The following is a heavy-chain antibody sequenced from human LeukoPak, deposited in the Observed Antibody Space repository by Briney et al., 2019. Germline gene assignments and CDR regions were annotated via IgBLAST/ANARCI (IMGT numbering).Heavy chain of an antibody. J-gene: IGHJ4*02. CDR1: GYTYIGYY. V-gene: IGHV1-2*02. CDR2: INPNTADT. D-gene: IGHD6-19*01. Sequence: ASVKVSCKASGYTYIGYYLHWVRQAPGQGLEWMGWINPNTADTNYAQNFQGRVTMTRDTSITTAYMELSSLRSDDTAVYYCARDSPAVSGRYNSWGQGTLVTVSS. CDR3: ARDSPAVSGRYNS.